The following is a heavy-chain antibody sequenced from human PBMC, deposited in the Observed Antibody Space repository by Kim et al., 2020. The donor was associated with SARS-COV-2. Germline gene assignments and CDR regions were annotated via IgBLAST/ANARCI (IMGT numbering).Heavy chain of an antibody. D-gene: IGHD3-22*01. CDR2: IDWDDDK. J-gene: IGHJ4*02. CDR1: GFSLSTSGMC. Sequence: SGPTLVNPTQTLTLTCTFSGFSLSTSGMCVSWIRQPPGKALEWLARIDWDDDKYYSTSLKTRLTISKDTSKNQVVLTMTNMDPVDTATYYCARYYYDSSGYYSTRNYFDYWGQGTLVTVSS. V-gene: IGHV2-70*11. CDR3: ARYYYDSSGYYSTRNYFDY.